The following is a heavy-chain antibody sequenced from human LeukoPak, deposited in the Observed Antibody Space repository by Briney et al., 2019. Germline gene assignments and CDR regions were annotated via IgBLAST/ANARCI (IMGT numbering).Heavy chain of an antibody. CDR3: ARGPYQSYSSSRGYY. CDR1: GFTFSSYC. Sequence: PGGSLRLSRAASGFTFSSYCMHGVRQAPGKGLVWVSRINSDGSSTSYADSVKGRFTISRDNAKNTLYLQMNSLRAEDTAVYYCARGPYQSYSSSRGYYWGQGTLVTVSS. CDR2: INSDGSST. V-gene: IGHV3-74*01. D-gene: IGHD1-26*01. J-gene: IGHJ4*02.